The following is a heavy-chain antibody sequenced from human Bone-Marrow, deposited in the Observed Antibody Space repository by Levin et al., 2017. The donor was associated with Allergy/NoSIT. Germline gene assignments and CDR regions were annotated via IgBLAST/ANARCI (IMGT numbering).Heavy chain of an antibody. CDR3: TRKAGGGFDY. V-gene: IGHV1-2*06. Sequence: RASVKVSCKASGYTFTDYYIHWVRHVPGQGLEWMGRIGPGSGGTDYPQRSQGRVTMKIDSSITTVHMDMDGLTSDDTAIYYCTRKAGGGFDYWGQGTLVTVSS. J-gene: IGHJ4*02. CDR2: IGPGSGGT. CDR1: GYTFTDYY. D-gene: IGHD1-26*01.